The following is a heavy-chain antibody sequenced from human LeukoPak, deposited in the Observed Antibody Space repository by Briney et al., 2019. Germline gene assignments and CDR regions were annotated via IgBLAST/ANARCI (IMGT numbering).Heavy chain of an antibody. CDR2: INPNSGGT. D-gene: IGHD6-19*01. Sequence: ASVKVSCKASGYTFTGYYMHWVRQAPGQGLEWMGWINPNSGGTNYAQKFQGRVTMTRDTSISTAYMELSRLRSDDTAVYYCARGLSSGTGIAVAGTYNYWGQGTLVTVSS. CDR1: GYTFTGYY. J-gene: IGHJ4*02. CDR3: ARGLSSGTGIAVAGTYNY. V-gene: IGHV1-2*02.